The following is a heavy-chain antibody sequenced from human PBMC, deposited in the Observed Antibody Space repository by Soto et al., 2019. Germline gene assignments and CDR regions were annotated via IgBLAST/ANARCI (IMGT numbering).Heavy chain of an antibody. J-gene: IGHJ5*02. D-gene: IGHD3-10*01. Sequence: SETLSLTCAVYGGSFSGYYWSWIRQPPGKGLEWIGEINHSGSPNYNPSLKSRVTISVDTSKNQFSLKLSSVTAADTAVYYCARGITMVRGVIKTYWFDPWGQGTLVTVSS. V-gene: IGHV4-34*01. CDR1: GGSFSGYY. CDR3: ARGITMVRGVIKTYWFDP. CDR2: INHSGSP.